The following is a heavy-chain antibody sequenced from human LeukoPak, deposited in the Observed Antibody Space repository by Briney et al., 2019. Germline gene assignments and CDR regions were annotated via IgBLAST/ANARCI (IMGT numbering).Heavy chain of an antibody. CDR2: ITHSGST. CDR3: ARGTTGVTTGYYYYYYMDV. Sequence: PSETLSLTCAVYGGSFSGYYWSWIRQPPGKGLEWIGEITHSGSTNYNPSLKSRVTISVDTSKNQFSLKLSSVTAADTAVYYCARGTTGVTTGYYYYYYMDVWGKGTTVTVSS. CDR1: GGSFSGYY. V-gene: IGHV4-34*01. D-gene: IGHD4-17*01. J-gene: IGHJ6*03.